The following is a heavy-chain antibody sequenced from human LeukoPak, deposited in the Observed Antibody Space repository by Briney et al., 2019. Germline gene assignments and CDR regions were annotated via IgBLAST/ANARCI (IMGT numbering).Heavy chain of an antibody. CDR1: GFTVSSNY. CDR2: IYSGGST. V-gene: IGHV3-66*01. D-gene: IGHD4-17*01. CDR3: ARDSYGDPRGFDY. Sequence: GGSLRLSCAASGFTVSSNYMSWVRQAPGKGLEWVSVIYSGGSTYYADSVKGRFTISRDNSKNTLYLQMNSLRAEDTAVYYCARDSYGDPRGFDYWGQGTLVTVSS. J-gene: IGHJ4*02.